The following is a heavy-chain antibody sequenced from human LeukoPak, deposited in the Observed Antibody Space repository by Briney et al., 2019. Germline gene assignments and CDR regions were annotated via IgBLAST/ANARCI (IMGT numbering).Heavy chain of an antibody. CDR3: ARDLDTNEPRYNWNDAGFGY. D-gene: IGHD1-20*01. V-gene: IGHV1-46*01. CDR2: INPSVGST. J-gene: IGHJ4*02. Sequence: PLASVKVSCKASGYTFTSYYMHWVRQAPGQGLEWMGIINPSVGSTSYAQKFQGRVTMTRDTSTSTVYMELSSLRSEDTAVYYCARDLDTNEPRYNWNDAGFGYWGQGTLVTVSS. CDR1: GYTFTSYY.